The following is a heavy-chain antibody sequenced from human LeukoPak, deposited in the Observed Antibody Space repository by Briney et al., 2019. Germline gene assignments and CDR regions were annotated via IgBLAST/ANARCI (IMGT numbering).Heavy chain of an antibody. V-gene: IGHV1-18*01. Sequence: EASVKVSCKASGYTFTTYGISWVRQAPGRGLEWMGWISTYNAITNYAQKLQGRVTMTTDTSTSTAYMELTSLRSDDTAVYYCAREAPVAAGSDAFDIWGQGTMVTVSS. CDR2: ISTYNAIT. CDR1: GYTFTTYG. CDR3: AREAPVAAGSDAFDI. J-gene: IGHJ3*02. D-gene: IGHD6-19*01.